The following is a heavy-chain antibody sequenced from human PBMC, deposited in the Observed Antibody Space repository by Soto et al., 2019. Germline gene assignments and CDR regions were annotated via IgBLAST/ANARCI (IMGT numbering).Heavy chain of an antibody. CDR2: IIPIFGTA. J-gene: IGHJ6*02. CDR3: ARGWFGELLPHYYYGMDV. V-gene: IGHV1-69*06. CDR1: GGTFISYA. D-gene: IGHD3-10*01. Sequence: GASVKVSCKASGGTFISYAISWVRQAPGQGLEWMGGIIPIFGTANYAQKFQGRVTITADKSTSTAYMELSSLRSEDTAVYYCARGWFGELLPHYYYGMDVWGQGTTVTVSS.